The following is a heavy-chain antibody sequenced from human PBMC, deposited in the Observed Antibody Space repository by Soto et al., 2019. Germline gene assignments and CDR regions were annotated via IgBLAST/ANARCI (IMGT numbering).Heavy chain of an antibody. V-gene: IGHV4-30-4*01. Sequence: SETLSLTCTVSGGSISSGDYYWSWIRQPPGKGLEWIGYIYYSGSTYYNPSLKSRVTISVDTSKNQFSLKLSSVTAADTAVYYCSIFSYYYDRRSYXLYWGQGTLVTAPQ. CDR1: GGSISSGDYY. CDR2: IYYSGST. D-gene: IGHD3-22*01. CDR3: SIFSYYYDRRSYXLY. J-gene: IGHJ4*02.